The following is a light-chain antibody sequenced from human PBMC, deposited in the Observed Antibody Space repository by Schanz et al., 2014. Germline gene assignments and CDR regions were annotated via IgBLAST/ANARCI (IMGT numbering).Light chain of an antibody. J-gene: IGLJ3*02. CDR3: SSFATNSPVV. Sequence: QSALTQPASVSGSPGQSITISCTGTSSDVGGYDYVSWYQQHPGKAPKVMIYDVRDRPSGVSNRFSGSKSGNTASLTISGLQAEDEADYFCSSFATNSPVVFGGGTKVTVL. CDR2: DVR. CDR1: SSDVGGYDY. V-gene: IGLV2-14*01.